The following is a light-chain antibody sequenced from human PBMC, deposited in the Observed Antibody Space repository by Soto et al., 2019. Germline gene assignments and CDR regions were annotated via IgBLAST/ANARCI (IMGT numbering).Light chain of an antibody. Sequence: DIQMTQSPSSLSASVGDRVTITCRASQSISNNLNWYHQKPGKPPKLLIFAASTLQSGVPSRFSGGGSGTDFTLTIISLQHEDFATYYCQQTYSSSTFGPGTKVDI. CDR2: AAS. CDR3: QQTYSSST. J-gene: IGKJ3*01. CDR1: QSISNN. V-gene: IGKV1-39*01.